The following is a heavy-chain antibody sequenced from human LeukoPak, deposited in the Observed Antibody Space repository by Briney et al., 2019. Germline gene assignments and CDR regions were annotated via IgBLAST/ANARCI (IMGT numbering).Heavy chain of an antibody. Sequence: PSETLSLTCTVSDGSISIYYWSWIRQPPGKGLEWIGYVYSSGNTNYSPSLKGRAIISADTSKNQFSLKLSSVTAADTAVYYCARMSSRMWELRGFDYWGQGTLVTVPS. CDR3: ARMSSRMWELRGFDY. CDR1: DGSISIYY. D-gene: IGHD1-26*01. V-gene: IGHV4-4*08. CDR2: VYSSGNT. J-gene: IGHJ4*02.